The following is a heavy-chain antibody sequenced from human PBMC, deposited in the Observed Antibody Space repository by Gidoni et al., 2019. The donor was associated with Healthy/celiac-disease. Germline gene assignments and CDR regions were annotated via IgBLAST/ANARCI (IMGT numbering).Heavy chain of an antibody. CDR2: IKQDGSEK. CDR1: GFNFSSYW. V-gene: IGHV3-7*01. CDR3: ARTRLWQRKPYYFDY. Sequence: EVQLVESGGGLVQPGGSLRLPCAASGFNFSSYWMSWVRQAPGKGLEWVANIKQDGSEKDYVDSVKGRFTISRDNAKNSLYLQMNSLRAEDTAVYYCARTRLWQRKPYYFDYWGQGTLVTVSS. D-gene: IGHD2-21*01. J-gene: IGHJ4*02.